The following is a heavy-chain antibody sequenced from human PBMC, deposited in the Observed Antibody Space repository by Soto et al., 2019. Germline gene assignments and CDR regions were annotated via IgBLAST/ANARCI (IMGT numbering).Heavy chain of an antibody. CDR2: IYYSGST. CDR3: AREIAVAGTHYFDY. Sequence: PSETLSLTCTVSGGSISNYYWSWIRQPPGKGLEWIGYIYYSGSTNYNPSLKSRVTISEDTSKNQFSLKMSSVTAADTAVYYCAREIAVAGTHYFDYWGQGXLVTVTS. V-gene: IGHV4-59*01. J-gene: IGHJ4*02. CDR1: GGSISNYY. D-gene: IGHD6-19*01.